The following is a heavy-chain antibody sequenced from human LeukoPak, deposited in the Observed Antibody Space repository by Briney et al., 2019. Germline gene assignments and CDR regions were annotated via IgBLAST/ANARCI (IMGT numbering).Heavy chain of an antibody. J-gene: IGHJ4*02. D-gene: IGHD1-26*01. Sequence: GGSLRLSCAASGFTFSNAWMSWVRQAPGKGLEWVGRIKSKTDGWTTDYAAPVKGRFTISRDDSKNPLYLQMNCLKTEDTAVYYCTTPEWERVYYFDYWGQGTLVTVSS. CDR3: TTPEWERVYYFDY. V-gene: IGHV3-15*01. CDR1: GFTFSNAW. CDR2: IKSKTDGWTT.